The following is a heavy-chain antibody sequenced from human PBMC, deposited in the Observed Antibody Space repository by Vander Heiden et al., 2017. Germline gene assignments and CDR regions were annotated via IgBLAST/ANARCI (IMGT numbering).Heavy chain of an antibody. D-gene: IGHD2-15*01. CDR3: ARDCNGATCYPNYYYGMDV. CDR1: GFTSSSYW. V-gene: IGHV3-7*01. Sequence: EVKLVESGGGLVQPGGSLRLSCAASGFTSSSYWMSWVRHAPGKGLEWVANIKQDGSEKYYVDSVKGRFTISRDNSKNSLYLQMNSLSAEDAAVYYCARDCNGATCYPNYYYGMDVWGQGTTVTVSS. CDR2: IKQDGSEK. J-gene: IGHJ6*02.